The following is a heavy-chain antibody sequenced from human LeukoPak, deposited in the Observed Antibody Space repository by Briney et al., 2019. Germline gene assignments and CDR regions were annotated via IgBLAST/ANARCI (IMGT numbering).Heavy chain of an antibody. CDR2: ISSSSSYI. CDR3: ARGLDGFSLPNWFDP. V-gene: IGHV3-21*01. D-gene: IGHD3-3*01. J-gene: IGHJ5*02. Sequence: PGGSLRLSCAASGFTFSSYSMNWVRQAPGKGLEWVSSISSSSSYIYYADSVKGRFTISRDNAKNSLYLQMSNLRAEDTAMYYCARGLDGFSLPNWFDPWGQGTLVIVSS. CDR1: GFTFSSYS.